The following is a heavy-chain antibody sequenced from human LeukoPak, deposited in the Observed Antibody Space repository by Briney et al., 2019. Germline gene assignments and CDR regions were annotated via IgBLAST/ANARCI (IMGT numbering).Heavy chain of an antibody. CDR1: GYTFTGYY. J-gene: IGHJ4*02. V-gene: IGHV1-2*02. CDR3: ARAGKRGSYRYLVVEY. Sequence: GASVKVSCKASGYTFTGYYMHWVRQAPGQGLEWMGWINPNSGGTNYAQKFQGRVTMTRDSSISTAYMELSRLRSDDTAVYYCARAGKRGSYRYLVVEYWGQGTLVTVSS. D-gene: IGHD3-16*02. CDR2: INPNSGGT.